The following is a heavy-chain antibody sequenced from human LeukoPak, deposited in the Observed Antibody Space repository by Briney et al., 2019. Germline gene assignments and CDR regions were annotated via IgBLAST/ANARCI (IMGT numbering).Heavy chain of an antibody. V-gene: IGHV3-30-3*01. J-gene: IGHJ4*02. CDR1: GFTFSSYA. CDR2: ISYDGSNK. Sequence: GGSLRLSCAASGFTFSSYAMHWVRQAPGKGLEWVTVISYDGSNKYYADSVKGRFTISRDNSKDTLYLQMNSLRAEDTAVYYCARDRVGATDYFDYWGQGTLVTVSS. CDR3: ARDRVGATDYFDY. D-gene: IGHD1-26*01.